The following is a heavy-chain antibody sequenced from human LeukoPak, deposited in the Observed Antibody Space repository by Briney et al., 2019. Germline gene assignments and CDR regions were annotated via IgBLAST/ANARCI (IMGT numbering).Heavy chain of an antibody. CDR3: ARGYVGYYYDSSGWAFDI. CDR2: INHSGST. V-gene: IGHV4-34*01. CDR1: GGSFSGYY. J-gene: IGHJ3*02. Sequence: TSETLSLTCAVYGGSFSGYYWSWIRQPPGKGLEWIGEINHSGSTNYNPSLKSRVTISVDTSKNQFSLKLSSVTAADTAVYYCARGYVGYYYDSSGWAFDIRGQGTMVTVSS. D-gene: IGHD3-22*01.